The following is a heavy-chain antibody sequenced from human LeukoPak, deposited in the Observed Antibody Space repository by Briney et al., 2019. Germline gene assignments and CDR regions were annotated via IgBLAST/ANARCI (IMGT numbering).Heavy chain of an antibody. CDR1: GGSISSGGYY. V-gene: IGHV4-30-2*01. J-gene: IGHJ5*02. Sequence: MSSQTLSLTCTVSGGSISSGGYYWSWIRQPPGKGLEWIGYIYHSGSTYYNPSLKSRVTISVDRSKNQFSLKLSSVTAADTAVYYCARGRVVVPAATTSSWFDPWGQGTLVTVSS. CDR2: IYHSGST. D-gene: IGHD2-2*01. CDR3: ARGRVVVPAATTSSWFDP.